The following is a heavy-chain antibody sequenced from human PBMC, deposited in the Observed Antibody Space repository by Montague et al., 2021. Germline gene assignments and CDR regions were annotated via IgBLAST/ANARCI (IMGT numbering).Heavy chain of an antibody. CDR2: IYHSGRT. J-gene: IGHJ4*02. CDR1: GGSFSANY. CDR3: ARGSRPHYDFWTGYSPYFDS. V-gene: IGHV4-34*01. Sequence: SETLSLTCAVYGGSFSANYWSWIRQPPGKGLERIGEIYHSGRTNYNPSFKSRVSMSVDTSKNQFSLKLSSVTAADTAMYFCARGSRPHYDFWTGYSPYFDSWGQGTLVTVSS. D-gene: IGHD3-3*01.